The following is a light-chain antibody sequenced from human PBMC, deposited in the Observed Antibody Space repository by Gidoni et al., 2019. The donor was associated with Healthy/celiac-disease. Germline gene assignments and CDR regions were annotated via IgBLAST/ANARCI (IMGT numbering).Light chain of an antibody. CDR3: LQHSTYPIYT. CDR2: AAS. Sequence: DIQMTQSPSSLSASVGDRVTITCRASQGISNDLGWYQQKPGKAPKRLIYAASTLESGVPSRFSGSGSGTEFTLTISSLQPEDFATYYCLQHSTYPIYTFXQXTKVEIK. J-gene: IGKJ2*01. V-gene: IGKV1-17*01. CDR1: QGISND.